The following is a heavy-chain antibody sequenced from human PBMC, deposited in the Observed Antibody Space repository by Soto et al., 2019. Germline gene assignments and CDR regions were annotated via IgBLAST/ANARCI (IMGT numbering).Heavy chain of an antibody. J-gene: IGHJ4*02. D-gene: IGHD1-1*01. CDR1: GFTFSNYA. CDR3: AKEQGWKATDY. CDR2: ISNSGAST. V-gene: IGHV3-23*01. Sequence: EVQVLESGGGLVQPGGSLRLSCAASGFTFSNYAMSWVRQTPGKGLEWVSVISNSGASTYYADSVKGRFTVSRDNSKNTLYLQMNSLRAEDTAVYYCAKEQGWKATDYWGLGTLVTVSS.